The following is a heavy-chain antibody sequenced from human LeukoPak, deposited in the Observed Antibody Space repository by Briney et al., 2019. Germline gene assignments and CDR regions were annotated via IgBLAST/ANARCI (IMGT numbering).Heavy chain of an antibody. Sequence: SETLSLTCTVSGGSVSSGSYYWSWIRQPPVKGLEWIGYIYYSGSTNYNPSLKSRVTISVDTSKNQFSLKLSSVTAADTAVYYCAGAVVYYDSSGYYYYYGMDVWGQGTTVTVSS. J-gene: IGHJ6*02. D-gene: IGHD3-22*01. CDR2: IYYSGST. CDR3: AGAVVYYDSSGYYYYYGMDV. V-gene: IGHV4-61*01. CDR1: GGSVSSGSYY.